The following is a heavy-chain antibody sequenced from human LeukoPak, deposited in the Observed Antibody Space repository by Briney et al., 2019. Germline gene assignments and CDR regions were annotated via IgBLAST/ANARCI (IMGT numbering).Heavy chain of an antibody. J-gene: IGHJ4*02. V-gene: IGHV3-30*02. CDR2: IRYDGSNK. CDR3: AKDSSSSWSRHYFDY. D-gene: IGHD6-6*01. CDR1: GFTFSSYG. Sequence: PGGSLRLSCAASGFTFSSYGMHWVRQAPGKGLEWVAFIRYDGSNKYYADSVKGRFTISRDNSKNTLYLQMNSLRAEDTAVYYCAKDSSSSWSRHYFDYWGQGTLVTVSS.